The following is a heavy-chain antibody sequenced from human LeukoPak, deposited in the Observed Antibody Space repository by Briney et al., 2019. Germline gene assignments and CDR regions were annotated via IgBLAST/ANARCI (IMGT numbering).Heavy chain of an antibody. J-gene: IGHJ4*02. CDR1: GGTFSSYA. Sequence: ASVKVSCKASGGTFSSYAISWVRQAPGQGLEWMGRIIPILGIANYAQKFQGRVTITADKSTSTAYMELSSLRSEDTAVYYCAKRVQVKSAIGGVPAAMPAWDYWGQGTLVTVSS. V-gene: IGHV1-69*04. CDR2: IIPILGIA. D-gene: IGHD2-2*01. CDR3: AKRVQVKSAIGGVPAAMPAWDY.